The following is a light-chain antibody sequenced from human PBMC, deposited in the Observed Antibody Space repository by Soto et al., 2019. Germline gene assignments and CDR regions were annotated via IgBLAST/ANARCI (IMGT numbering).Light chain of an antibody. CDR2: GTS. CDR1: QSVSSSY. CDR3: QLYDSPPT. J-gene: IGKJ4*01. Sequence: EIVLTQSPGTLSLSPGERATLSCRASQSVSSSYLAWYQQKPGQAPRVLIYGTSSRATGIPDRFSGSGSGTVFTLTISGMEPEDFAVYSCQLYDSPPTFGGGTKVDIK. V-gene: IGKV3-20*01.